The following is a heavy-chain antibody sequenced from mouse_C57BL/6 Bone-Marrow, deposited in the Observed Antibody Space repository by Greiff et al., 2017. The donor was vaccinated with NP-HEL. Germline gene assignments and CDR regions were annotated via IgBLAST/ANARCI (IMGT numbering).Heavy chain of an antibody. CDR2: IWSGGST. Sequence: QVQLKESGPGLVQPSQSLSITCTVSGFSLTSYCVHWVRQSPGKGLEWLGGIWSGGSTDYNAAFISRLSISKDNSKSQVFFKMNSLQADDTAIYYCARGGWILPLCADWGQGTLVTVSA. CDR1: GFSLTSYC. D-gene: IGHD2-3*01. CDR3: ARGGWILPLCAD. V-gene: IGHV2-2*01. J-gene: IGHJ3*01.